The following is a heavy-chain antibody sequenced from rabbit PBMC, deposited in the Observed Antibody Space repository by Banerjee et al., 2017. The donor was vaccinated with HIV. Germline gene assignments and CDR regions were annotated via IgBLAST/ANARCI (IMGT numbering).Heavy chain of an antibody. CDR1: GIDFSSHYY. D-gene: IGHD7-1*01. CDR3: ARADYTGYGAAWYFNL. J-gene: IGHJ4*01. V-gene: IGHV1S45*01. CDR2: IYAGSSDYT. Sequence: QQQLEESGGGLVKPGGTLTLTCKASGIDFSSHYYMCWVRQAPGKGLEWIACIYAGSSDYTHYASWAKGRFTISKTSSTTVTLQMTSLTAADTATYFCARADYTGYGAAWYFNLWGPGTLVTV.